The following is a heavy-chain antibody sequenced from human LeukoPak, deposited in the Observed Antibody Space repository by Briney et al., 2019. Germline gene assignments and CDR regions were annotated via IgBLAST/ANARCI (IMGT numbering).Heavy chain of an antibody. CDR2: ISGIGVAT. Sequence: GGSLRLSCAASGFTFGSYAMTWVRQAPGKGLEWVSVISGIGVATYYADSVKGRFTISRDNSKNTLYLQMNSLRAEDTAVYYCAKVLGRSGWQTDYWGQGTLVNVSS. V-gene: IGHV3-23*01. CDR3: AKVLGRSGWQTDY. D-gene: IGHD6-19*01. J-gene: IGHJ4*02. CDR1: GFTFGSYA.